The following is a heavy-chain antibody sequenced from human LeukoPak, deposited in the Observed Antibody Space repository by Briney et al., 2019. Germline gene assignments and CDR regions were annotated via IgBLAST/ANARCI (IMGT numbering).Heavy chain of an antibody. CDR1: GYTFTSCG. D-gene: IGHD6-13*01. CDR3: ARFPHTGYSSSWYEIGDY. V-gene: IGHV1-18*01. Sequence: GASVKVSCKASGYTFTSCGISWVRQAPGQGLEWMGWVSAYNGNTNYAQKLQGRVTMTTDTSTSTAYMELRSLRSDDTAVYYCARFPHTGYSSSWYEIGDYWGQGTLVTVSS. CDR2: VSAYNGNT. J-gene: IGHJ4*02.